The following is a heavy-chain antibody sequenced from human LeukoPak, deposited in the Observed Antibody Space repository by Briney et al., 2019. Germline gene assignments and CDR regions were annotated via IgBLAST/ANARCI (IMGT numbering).Heavy chain of an antibody. J-gene: IGHJ4*02. CDR1: GYTFTSYY. Sequence: ASVKVSCKASGYTFTSYYMHWVRQAPGQGLEWMGIINPSGGSTSYAQKFQGRVTMTRNTSISTAYMELSSLRSEDTAVYYCAREGAAGYSSSWGQGTLVTVSS. CDR2: INPSGGST. V-gene: IGHV1-46*01. CDR3: AREGAAGYSSS. D-gene: IGHD6-13*01.